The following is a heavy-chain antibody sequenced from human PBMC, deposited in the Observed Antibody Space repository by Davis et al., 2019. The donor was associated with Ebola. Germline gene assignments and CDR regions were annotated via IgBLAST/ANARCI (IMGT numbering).Heavy chain of an antibody. CDR3: AKTRDYARYFDY. CDR1: VITFSSYA. V-gene: IGHV3-23*01. D-gene: IGHD4-17*01. CDR2: ISGSGGST. J-gene: IGHJ4*02. Sequence: GESLKISCTDSVITFSSYAMTWVRQAPGKGLEWVSAISGSGGSTYYADSVKGRLTISRDNSKNTLYLQLDSLRAEDTAVYYCAKTRDYARYFDYWGQGTLVTVSS.